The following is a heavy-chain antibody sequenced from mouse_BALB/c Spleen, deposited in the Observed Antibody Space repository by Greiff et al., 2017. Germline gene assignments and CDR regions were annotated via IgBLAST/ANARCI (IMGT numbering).Heavy chain of an antibody. J-gene: IGHJ4*01. CDR2: ISYSGST. D-gene: IGHD2-1*01. CDR3: ASTGGNFLFYAMDY. CDR1: GDSITSGY. V-gene: IGHV3-8*02. Sequence: EVKLQESGPSLVKPSQTLSLTCSVTGDSITSGYWNWIRKFPGNKLEYMGYISYSGSTYYNPSLKSRISITRDTSKNQYYLQLNSVTTEDTATYYWASTGGNFLFYAMDYWGQGTSVTVSS.